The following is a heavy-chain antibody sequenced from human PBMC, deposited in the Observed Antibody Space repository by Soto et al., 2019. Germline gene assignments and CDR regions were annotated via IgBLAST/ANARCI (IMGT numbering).Heavy chain of an antibody. Sequence: EVQLVESGGGLAQPGRSLRLSCAASGFRFEDYAMHWVRQAPGKGLQWVSGISWNDGRIDYADSVKGRFTISRDNAKKSLYLQMNSLRAEDTALYYCAKAQYQLLISDRFDYWGQGTLVTVSS. V-gene: IGHV3-9*01. J-gene: IGHJ4*02. CDR2: ISWNDGRI. CDR3: AKAQYQLLISDRFDY. D-gene: IGHD2-2*01. CDR1: GFRFEDYA.